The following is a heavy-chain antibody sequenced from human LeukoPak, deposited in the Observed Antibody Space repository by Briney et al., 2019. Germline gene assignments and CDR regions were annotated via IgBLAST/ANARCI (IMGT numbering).Heavy chain of an antibody. Sequence: GGSLRLSCAASGVTFSSFAMHWVRQAPGKGLEWVADISYHGSDKYYADSVKGRFTISRDNSKNTLYLQMNSLGAEDTAVYYCAAQPCSVGRCYLDYWGQGTLVTVSS. V-gene: IGHV3-30*04. CDR1: GVTFSSFA. J-gene: IGHJ4*02. D-gene: IGHD2-15*01. CDR3: AAQPCSVGRCYLDY. CDR2: ISYHGSDK.